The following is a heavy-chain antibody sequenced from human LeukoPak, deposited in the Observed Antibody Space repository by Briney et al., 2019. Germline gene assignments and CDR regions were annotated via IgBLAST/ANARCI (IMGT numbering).Heavy chain of an antibody. CDR3: ARLHDYGDYHFDY. Sequence: GGSLRLSCAASGFTFSDYYMSWIRQAPGKGLEWVSYISNSGRTTYCADSVKGRFTISRDNAKNSLYLQMNSLRAEDTAVYYCARLHDYGDYHFDYWGQGTLVTVSS. D-gene: IGHD4-17*01. CDR1: GFTFSDYY. V-gene: IGHV3-11*04. CDR2: ISNSGRTT. J-gene: IGHJ4*02.